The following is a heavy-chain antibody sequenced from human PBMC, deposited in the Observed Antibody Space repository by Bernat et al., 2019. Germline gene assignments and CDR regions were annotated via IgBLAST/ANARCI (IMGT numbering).Heavy chain of an antibody. CDR2: INPNSGGT. CDR3: AREYYDILTGRRGGDRYGMDV. CDR1: GYTFTGYY. D-gene: IGHD3-9*01. J-gene: IGHJ6*02. V-gene: IGHV1-2*04. Sequence: QVQLVQSGAEVKKPGASVKVSCKASGYTFTGYYMHWVRQAPGQGLEWMGWINPNSGGTNYAQKFQGWVTMTRDTSISTAYMELSRLRSDDTAVYYCAREYYDILTGRRGGDRYGMDVWGQGTTVTVSS.